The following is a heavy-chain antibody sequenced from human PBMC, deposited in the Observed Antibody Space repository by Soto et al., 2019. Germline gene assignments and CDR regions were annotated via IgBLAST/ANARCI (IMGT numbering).Heavy chain of an antibody. CDR1: GYTFTNYG. CDR3: XXDVGHYYDGSGYKIFFDY. V-gene: IGHV1-18*01. J-gene: IGHJ4*02. Sequence: QVXLVQSGAEVKKPGASVKVSCKVSGYTFTNYGISWVRQTPGQGLEWMGWLSTFDGSTNYAQKLQGXVXXTXDIXXXXXXXXXXXXXXXXXXXXXXXXDVGHYYDGSGYKIFFDYWGQGTLVXXXS. D-gene: IGHD3-22*01. CDR2: LSTFDGST.